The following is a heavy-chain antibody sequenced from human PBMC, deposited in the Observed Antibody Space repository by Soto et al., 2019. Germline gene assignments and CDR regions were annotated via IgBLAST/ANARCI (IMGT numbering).Heavy chain of an antibody. D-gene: IGHD3-22*01. CDR1: GGSISTSNW. CDR3: ARSYYDSTGFAVDP. Sequence: SETLSLTCAVSGGSISTSNWWSWVRQPPGKGLEWIGEAYRTGSTNYNPSLESRVIVSVDKSKNQFSLKLTSVTAADTAVYYCARSYYDSTGFAVDPWGQGTLVTVSS. J-gene: IGHJ5*02. V-gene: IGHV4-4*02. CDR2: AYRTGST.